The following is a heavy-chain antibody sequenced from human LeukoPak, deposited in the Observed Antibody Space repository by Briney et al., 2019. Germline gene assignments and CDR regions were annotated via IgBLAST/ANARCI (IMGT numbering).Heavy chain of an antibody. D-gene: IGHD3-3*01. V-gene: IGHV3-21*01. J-gene: IGHJ4*02. CDR3: ARPLRESGYFYLDC. CDR1: GFTFSSYS. Sequence: KSGGSLRLSCAASGFTFSSYSMNWVRQAPGKGLEWVSSISSSSSYIYYADSVKGRFTISRDNAKNSLYLQMNRLRAEDTAVYYCARPLRESGYFYLDCWGQGTLVTVSS. CDR2: ISSSSSYI.